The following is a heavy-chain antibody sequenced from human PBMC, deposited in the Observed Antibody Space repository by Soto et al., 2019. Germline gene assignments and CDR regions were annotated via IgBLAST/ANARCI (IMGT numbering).Heavy chain of an antibody. CDR2: ISGSGSST. Sequence: GGSLRLSCAASGFAFNNYDISLFRHAPCKWLEWVSTISGSGSSTNYVDSVEGRFTISRDNSKNALYLQMNSLRAEDTAVYYCAKEDYYDSSGYYALGYWGQGTLVTVS. CDR1: GFAFNNYD. J-gene: IGHJ4*02. CDR3: AKEDYYDSSGYYALGY. D-gene: IGHD3-22*01. V-gene: IGHV3-23*01.